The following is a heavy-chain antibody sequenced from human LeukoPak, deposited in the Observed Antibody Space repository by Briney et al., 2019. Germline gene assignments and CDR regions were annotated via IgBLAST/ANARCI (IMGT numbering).Heavy chain of an antibody. CDR2: IYYSGST. CDR1: GGSISSSSYY. J-gene: IGHJ4*02. Sequence: PSETLSLTCTVSGGSISSSSYYWGWIRQPPGKGLEWIGSIYYSGSTYYNPSLKSRVTISVDTSKNQFSLKLSSVTAADTAVCYCARLVSAAAGTRVYWGQGTLVTVSS. V-gene: IGHV4-39*01. CDR3: ARLVSAAAGTRVY. D-gene: IGHD6-13*01.